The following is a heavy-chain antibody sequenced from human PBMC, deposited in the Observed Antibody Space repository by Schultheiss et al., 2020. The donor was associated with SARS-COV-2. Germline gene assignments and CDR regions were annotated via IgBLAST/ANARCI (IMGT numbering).Heavy chain of an antibody. Sequence: GGSLRLSCAASGFTFSSYSMNWVRQAPGKGLEWVSSISSSSSYIYYADSVKGRFTISRDNSKNTLYLQMNSLRAEDTAVYYCARSGRAYQLLGGYFDYWGQGTLVTVSS. CDR2: ISSSSSYI. CDR1: GFTFSSYS. D-gene: IGHD2-2*01. CDR3: ARSGRAYQLLGGYFDY. V-gene: IGHV3-21*01. J-gene: IGHJ4*02.